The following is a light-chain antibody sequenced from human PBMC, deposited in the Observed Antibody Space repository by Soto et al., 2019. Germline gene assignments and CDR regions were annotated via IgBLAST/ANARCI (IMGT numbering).Light chain of an antibody. CDR2: AAS. J-gene: IGKJ4*01. Sequence: MQMTQFPSSLSASVGDRVTITCRASQDIRSDLGWYQQRPGKAPKVLIYAASSLQSGVPSRFSGSGSGTDFTLTISSLQPEDFATYYCLQDYNYPLTFGGGTKVDIK. V-gene: IGKV1-6*01. CDR3: LQDYNYPLT. CDR1: QDIRSD.